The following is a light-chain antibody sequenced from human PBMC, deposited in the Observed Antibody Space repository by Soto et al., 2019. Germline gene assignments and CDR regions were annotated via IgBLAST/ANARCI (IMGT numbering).Light chain of an antibody. J-gene: IGKJ1*01. CDR3: QQYSNWPET. V-gene: IGKV3-15*01. CDR1: QSISSN. Sequence: EIVMTQSPATLSVSPGERAYISCRASQSISSNLAWYQQKPGQAPRLLIYDASTRATGIPARFSGSGSGTEFTLTISSLQSEDFAVYYCQQYSNWPETFGQGTKV. CDR2: DAS.